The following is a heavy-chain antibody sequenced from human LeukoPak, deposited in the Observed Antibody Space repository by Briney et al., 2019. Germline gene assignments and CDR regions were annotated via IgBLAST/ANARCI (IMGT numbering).Heavy chain of an antibody. Sequence: GGSLRLSCGASGFIFRSYGMHWVRQAPGKGLEWVACIYPDGNNKYYSDSVKGRFTVSRDNSKNTLYLQMNSLRTEDTAIYYCVKPGYYFDSSGPKLEYWGQGTLVSVSS. J-gene: IGHJ4*02. CDR3: VKPGYYFDSSGPKLEY. CDR2: IYPDGNNK. V-gene: IGHV3-30*02. CDR1: GFIFRSYG. D-gene: IGHD3-22*01.